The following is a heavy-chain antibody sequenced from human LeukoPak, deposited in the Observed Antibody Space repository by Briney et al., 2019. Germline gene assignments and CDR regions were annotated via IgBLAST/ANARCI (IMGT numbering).Heavy chain of an antibody. D-gene: IGHD3-10*01. CDR3: ARDRFPNYYMDV. CDR1: GGSISSGSYY. J-gene: IGHJ6*03. CDR2: IYTSGST. V-gene: IGHV4-61*02. Sequence: SQTLSLTSTVPGGSISSGSYYWSWIRQPAGKGLEWIGRIYTSGSTNYNPSLKSRVTISVDTSKNQFSLKLSSVTAADTAVYYCARDRFPNYYMDVWGKGTTVTVSS.